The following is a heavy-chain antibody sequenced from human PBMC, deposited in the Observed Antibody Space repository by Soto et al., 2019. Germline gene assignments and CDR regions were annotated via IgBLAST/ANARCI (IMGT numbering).Heavy chain of an antibody. CDR2: IYYSVST. CDR1: GGSVSSGSYY. D-gene: IGHD6-19*01. CDR3: GSYSSGWYDVSY. J-gene: IGHJ4*02. V-gene: IGHV4-61*01. Sequence: QVQLQESGPGLVKPSETLSLTCTVSGGSVSSGSYYWSWILQPPGKGLEWIGYIYYSVSTNYNPSLRSRVTISVDTSKNQFSLKLSSVTAADTAVYYCGSYSSGWYDVSYWGQGTLVTVSS.